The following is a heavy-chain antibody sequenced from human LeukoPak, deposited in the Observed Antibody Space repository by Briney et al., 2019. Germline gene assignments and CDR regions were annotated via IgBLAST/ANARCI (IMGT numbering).Heavy chain of an antibody. J-gene: IGHJ4*02. Sequence: RASVKVSSKASVYTFTSYGISWVRQAPGQGLEWMGWISAYNVNTDYAQKLQGRVTMTTDTSTSTTYMELRSLRSDDTAVYYCARDQDTIFGVVTHYYWGQGTLVTVSS. CDR1: VYTFTSYG. CDR2: ISAYNVNT. V-gene: IGHV1-18*01. D-gene: IGHD3-3*01. CDR3: ARDQDTIFGVVTHYY.